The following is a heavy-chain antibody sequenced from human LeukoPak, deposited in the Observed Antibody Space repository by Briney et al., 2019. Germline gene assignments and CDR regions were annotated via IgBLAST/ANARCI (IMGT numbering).Heavy chain of an antibody. D-gene: IGHD3-3*01. CDR2: NYHSGST. Sequence: SETLSLTCAVSGGSISSGGYSWSWIRQPPGTGLEWIGYNYHSGSTYYNPSLKSRVTISVDRSKNQFSLKLSSVTAADTAVYYCARAAYYDFWSGGNWFDPWGQGTLVTVSS. CDR3: ARAAYYDFWSGGNWFDP. J-gene: IGHJ5*02. CDR1: GGSISSGGYS. V-gene: IGHV4-30-2*01.